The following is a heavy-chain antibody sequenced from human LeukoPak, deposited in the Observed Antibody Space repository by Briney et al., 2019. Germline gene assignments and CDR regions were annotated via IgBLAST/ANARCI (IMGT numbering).Heavy chain of an antibody. Sequence: PSETLSLTCIVSGGSIGSYYWSWIRQPPGKGLEWIGHIYYSGSTDYNPSLRSRVTISVDTSKNQFSLRLSSVTAADTAVYYCARDRCDGSGYYGYYFDYWGQGTLVSVSS. D-gene: IGHD3-22*01. CDR1: GGSIGSYY. CDR2: IYYSGST. J-gene: IGHJ4*02. V-gene: IGHV4-59*01. CDR3: ARDRCDGSGYYGYYFDY.